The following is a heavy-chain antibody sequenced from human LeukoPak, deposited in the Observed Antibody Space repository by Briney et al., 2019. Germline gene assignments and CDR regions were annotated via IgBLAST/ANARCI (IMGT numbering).Heavy chain of an antibody. D-gene: IGHD6-13*01. CDR1: GGSISSSSYY. CDR3: ARRTTAAWVENWFDP. V-gene: IGHV4-39*01. Sequence: ETLSLTCTVSGGSISSSSYYWGWIRQPPGKGLEWIGSIYYSGSTYYNPSLKSRVTISVDTSKNQFSLKLSSVTAADTAVYYCARRTTAAWVENWFDPWGHGTLVTVSS. J-gene: IGHJ5*02. CDR2: IYYSGST.